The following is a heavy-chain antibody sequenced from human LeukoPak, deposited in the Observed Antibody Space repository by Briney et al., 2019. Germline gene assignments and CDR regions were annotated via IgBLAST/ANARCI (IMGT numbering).Heavy chain of an antibody. V-gene: IGHV3-11*04. CDR3: ARGDPIYDFWSGGNH. J-gene: IGHJ5*02. CDR2: ISTGAKTI. Sequence: GGSLRLSCAASGFTFSDYYMNWIRQAPGKGLEWVAYISTGAKTIYYSDSVKGRFTISRDNAKNSLFLQMNSLRAEDTAVYYCARGDPIYDFWSGGNHWGQGSLVSVSS. CDR1: GFTFSDYY. D-gene: IGHD3-3*01.